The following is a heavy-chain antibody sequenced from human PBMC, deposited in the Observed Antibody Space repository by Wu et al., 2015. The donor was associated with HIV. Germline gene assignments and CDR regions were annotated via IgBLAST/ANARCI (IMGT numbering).Heavy chain of an antibody. CDR3: ARGTTVTVNYYYYYMDV. CDR1: GGTFSSYA. D-gene: IGHD4-11*01. J-gene: IGHJ6*03. Sequence: QVQLVQSGAEVKKPGSSVKVSCKASGGTFSSYAISWVRQAPGQGLEWMGGIIPIFGTANYAQKFQGRVTITADESTSTAYMELSSLRSEDTAVYYCARGTTVTVNYYYYYMDVVGTKGPRSPSP. CDR2: IIPIFGTA. V-gene: IGHV1-69*12.